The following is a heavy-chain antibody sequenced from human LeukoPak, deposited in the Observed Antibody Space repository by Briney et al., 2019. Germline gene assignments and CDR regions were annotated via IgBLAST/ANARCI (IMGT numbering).Heavy chain of an antibody. CDR2: IYHSGST. D-gene: IGHD6-13*01. J-gene: IGHJ4*02. CDR1: GGSISSSNW. Sequence: SETLSLTCAVSGGSISSSNWWSWVRQPPGKGPEWIGEIYHSGSTNYDPSLKSRVTISVDKSKNQFSLKLSSVTAADTAVYYCARDSQQLAFDYWGQGTLVTVSS. V-gene: IGHV4-4*02. CDR3: ARDSQQLAFDY.